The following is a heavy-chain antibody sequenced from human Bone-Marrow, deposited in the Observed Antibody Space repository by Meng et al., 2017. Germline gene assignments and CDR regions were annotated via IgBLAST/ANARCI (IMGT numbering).Heavy chain of an antibody. D-gene: IGHD2-15*01. Sequence: QLQLQESGPGLVKPSETLSLTCTVSGGSIGSSSYYWGWIRQPPGEGLEWIGVIYYNGVTYYKPSLKSRVTISADASKNQFSLKLSSVTAADTAVYYCARHLSCSGAGCFFDFWGQGTLVTSPQ. CDR2: IYYNGVT. CDR3: ARHLSCSGAGCFFDF. V-gene: IGHV4-39*01. J-gene: IGHJ4*02. CDR1: GGSIGSSSYY.